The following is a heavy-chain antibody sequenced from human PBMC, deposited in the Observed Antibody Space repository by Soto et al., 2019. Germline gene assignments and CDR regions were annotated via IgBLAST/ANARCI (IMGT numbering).Heavy chain of an antibody. CDR1: GGSISSYK. CDR2: VYNSGST. V-gene: IGHV4-59*01. D-gene: IGHD2-2*02. Sequence: PXETLSLPCTVSGGSISSYKWSWIRQPPGKGLDWIGYVYNSGSTNSNPSLKSRVTISVDTSKNQFSLKLSSVTAADTAVYYCARGVYCSSTSCYIRGAHTKLRFDSWGQGTLVTVSS. J-gene: IGHJ5*01. CDR3: ARGVYCSSTSCYIRGAHTKLRFDS.